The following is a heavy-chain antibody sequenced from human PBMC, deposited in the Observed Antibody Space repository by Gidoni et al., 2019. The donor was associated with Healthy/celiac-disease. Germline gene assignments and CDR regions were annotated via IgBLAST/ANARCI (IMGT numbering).Heavy chain of an antibody. CDR2: IYYSGST. CDR1: GGSISSYY. Sequence: QVQLQESGPGLVTPSETLSLTCTVSGGSISSYYWSWIRQPPGKGLEWIGYIYYSGSTNYNPSLKSRVTISVDTSKNQFSLKLSSVTAADTAVYYCASLSHLGSYYVFDYWGQGTLVTVSS. CDR3: ASLSHLGSYYVFDY. D-gene: IGHD1-26*01. V-gene: IGHV4-59*01. J-gene: IGHJ4*02.